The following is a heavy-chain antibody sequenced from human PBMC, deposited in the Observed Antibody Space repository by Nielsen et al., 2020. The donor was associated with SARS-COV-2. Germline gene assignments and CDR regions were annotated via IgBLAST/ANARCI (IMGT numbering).Heavy chain of an antibody. J-gene: IGHJ3*02. V-gene: IGHV1-18*01. Sequence: ASVKVSYKASGYTFTSYGISWVRQAPGQGLEWMGWISAYNGNTNYAQKLQGRVTMTTDTSTSTAYMELRSLRSDDTAVYYCASPGVVVAASDAFDIWGQGTMVTVSS. CDR2: ISAYNGNT. CDR1: GYTFTSYG. D-gene: IGHD2-15*01. CDR3: ASPGVVVAASDAFDI.